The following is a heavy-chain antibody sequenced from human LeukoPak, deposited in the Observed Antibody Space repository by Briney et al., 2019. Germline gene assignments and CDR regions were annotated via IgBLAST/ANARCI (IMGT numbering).Heavy chain of an antibody. V-gene: IGHV5-51*01. J-gene: IGHJ4*02. CDR1: GSIFTNYW. CDR3: ARQSRDGSKNRGYYFDY. CDR2: IYPAVPDT. Sequence: GESLKTSCQVSGSIFTNYWIGWVRQLPGKGLESMGLIYPAVPDTAYSPSFQGQVTISADRSISTVYLQWSSLKASDTAMYYCARQSRDGSKNRGYYFDYWGQGTLVTVSS. D-gene: IGHD3-10*01.